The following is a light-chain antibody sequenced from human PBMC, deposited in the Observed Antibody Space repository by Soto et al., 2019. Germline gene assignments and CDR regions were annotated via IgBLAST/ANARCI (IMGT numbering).Light chain of an antibody. CDR3: QQYNSYSGT. CDR2: KAS. V-gene: IGKV1-5*03. CDR1: QSISSW. J-gene: IGKJ1*01. Sequence: SQMTQSPSTLSATVGDRVTITCRASQSISSWLAWYQQKPGKAPKLLIYKASNLESGVPSRFGGSGSGTEFTLTISSLQPDDFASYYCQQYNSYSGTFGQGTKVDIK.